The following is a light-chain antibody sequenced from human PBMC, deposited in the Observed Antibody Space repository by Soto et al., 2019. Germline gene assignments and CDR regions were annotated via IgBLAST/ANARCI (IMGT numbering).Light chain of an antibody. CDR2: YDS. CDR3: QVWDSSSDHVV. V-gene: IGLV3-21*04. CDR1: NIGSKS. Sequence: SYELTQPPSVSVAPGKTARITCWGNNIGSKSVHWYQQKPGQAPVLVISYDSDRPSGIPERFSGSNSGNTATLTISRVEAGDEADYYCQVWDSSSDHVVFGGGTKLTVL. J-gene: IGLJ2*01.